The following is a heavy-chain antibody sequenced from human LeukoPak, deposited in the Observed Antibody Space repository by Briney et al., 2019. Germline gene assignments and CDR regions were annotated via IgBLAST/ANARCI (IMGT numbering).Heavy chain of an antibody. CDR1: GGSFSGHY. Sequence: SETLSLTCAVYGGSFSGHYWSWIRQPPGKGLEWIGEINHSGSTNYNPSLKSRVTILVDTSKNQFSLKLSSVTAADTAVYYCARKEQWLPHDAFDIWGQGTMVTVSS. D-gene: IGHD6-19*01. CDR3: ARKEQWLPHDAFDI. CDR2: INHSGST. J-gene: IGHJ3*02. V-gene: IGHV4-34*01.